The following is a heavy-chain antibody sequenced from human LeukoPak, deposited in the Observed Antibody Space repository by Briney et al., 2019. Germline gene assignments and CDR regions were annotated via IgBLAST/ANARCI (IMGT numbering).Heavy chain of an antibody. CDR2: LNPNSGDT. D-gene: IGHD5-24*01. Sequence: ASVNVSCKASGYTFTDYYMHWVRQAPGQGFEWMGWLNPNSGDTNYAQKFQGRVSMTRDSSISTAYMDLSDLRSDDTAVYSCARGRNIEMTTMSGGSDYWGQGTLVTVSS. V-gene: IGHV1-2*02. CDR1: GYTFTDYY. J-gene: IGHJ4*02. CDR3: ARGRNIEMTTMSGGSDY.